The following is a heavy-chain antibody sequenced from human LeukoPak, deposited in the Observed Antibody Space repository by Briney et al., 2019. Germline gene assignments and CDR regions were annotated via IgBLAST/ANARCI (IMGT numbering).Heavy chain of an antibody. D-gene: IGHD3-22*01. Sequence: SETLSLTCTVSNGSIGSYYWTWIRQPPGKGLEWIGYIFHSGSTKYNPSLKSRVTIAVDTSKNQFSLKLTSITAADTAVYYCARRRIYYHFDYWRQGALVTVSS. V-gene: IGHV4-59*08. CDR1: NGSIGSYY. J-gene: IGHJ4*02. CDR2: IFHSGST. CDR3: ARRRIYYHFDY.